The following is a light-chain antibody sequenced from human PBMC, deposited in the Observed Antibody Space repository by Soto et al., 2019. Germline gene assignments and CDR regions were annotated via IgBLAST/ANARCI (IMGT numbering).Light chain of an antibody. CDR1: QTVRNNY. CDR3: QQFSSYPLT. CDR2: DAS. V-gene: IGKV3-20*01. Sequence: EFVLPQSPGTLSLSPGARATLSCRGSQTVRNNYLAWYQQKPGQAPRLLIYDASSRATGIPDRFSGGGSGTDFTLTISRLEPEDFAVYYCQQFSSYPLTVGGGTKVDI. J-gene: IGKJ4*01.